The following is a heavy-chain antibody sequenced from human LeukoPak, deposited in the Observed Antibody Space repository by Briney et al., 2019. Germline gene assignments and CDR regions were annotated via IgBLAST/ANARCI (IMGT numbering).Heavy chain of an antibody. CDR2: ISYDGSNK. D-gene: IGHD1-14*01. CDR3: ARDWYLDY. CDR1: GFTFSSYA. Sequence: GRSLRLSCAASGFTFSSYAMHWVRQAPGKGLEWVAVISYDGSNKYYADSVKGRFTISRDNSKNTLYLQMNSLRAEDTAVYFCARDWYLDYWGQGTLVTVSP. V-gene: IGHV3-30-3*01. J-gene: IGHJ4*02.